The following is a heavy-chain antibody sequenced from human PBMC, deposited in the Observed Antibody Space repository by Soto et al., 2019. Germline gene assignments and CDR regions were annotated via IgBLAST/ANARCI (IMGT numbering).Heavy chain of an antibody. CDR3: ARWGGTMVRGLNWFDP. CDR2: IIPIFGTA. CDR1: GGTFSSYA. V-gene: IGHV1-69*13. D-gene: IGHD3-10*01. Sequence: SVKVSCKASGGTFSSYAISWVRQAPGQGLEWMGGIIPIFGTANYAQKFQGRVTITADESTSTAYMELRSLRSDDTAVYYCARWGGTMVRGLNWFDPWGQGTLVTVSS. J-gene: IGHJ5*02.